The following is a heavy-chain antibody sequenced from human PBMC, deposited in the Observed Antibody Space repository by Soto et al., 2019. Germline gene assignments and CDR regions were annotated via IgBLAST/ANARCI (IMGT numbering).Heavy chain of an antibody. CDR3: ARDRYFDWLPLDGMDV. CDR2: IYYSGST. V-gene: IGHV4-59*01. D-gene: IGHD3-9*01. CDR1: GGSISSYY. Sequence: SEILSLTCTVSGGSISSYYWSWIRQPPGKGLEWIGYIYYSGSTNYNPSLKSRVTISVDTSKNQFSLKLSSVTAADTAVYYCARDRYFDWLPLDGMDVWGQGTTVNVSS. J-gene: IGHJ6*02.